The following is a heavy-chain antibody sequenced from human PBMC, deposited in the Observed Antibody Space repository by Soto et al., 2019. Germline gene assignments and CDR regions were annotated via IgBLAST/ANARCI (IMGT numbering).Heavy chain of an antibody. CDR2: ISGSGGST. V-gene: IGHV3-23*01. CDR1: GFIFSSYA. D-gene: IGHD3-16*01. CDR3: AKQRIAGASSTNFDF. Sequence: EVQLLESGGGWVQPGGSLRLSCAASGFIFSSYAMSWVRQAPGKGLEWVSDISGSGGSTYYADSVKGRFTISRDNSKDTLLLQIRSLRAEDTAVYYCAKQRIAGASSTNFDFWGQGTLVTVSS. J-gene: IGHJ4*02.